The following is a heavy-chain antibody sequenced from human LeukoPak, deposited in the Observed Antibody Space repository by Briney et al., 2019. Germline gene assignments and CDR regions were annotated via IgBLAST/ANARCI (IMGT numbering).Heavy chain of an antibody. J-gene: IGHJ4*02. D-gene: IGHD3-22*01. Sequence: GRSLRLSCAASGFTFSSYAMHWVRQAPGKGLEWVAVISYDGSNKYYADSVKGRFTISRDNPKNTLYLQMNSLRAEDTAVYYCARGDQWLFQYYFDYWGQGTLVTVSS. V-gene: IGHV3-30-3*01. CDR2: ISYDGSNK. CDR1: GFTFSSYA. CDR3: ARGDQWLFQYYFDY.